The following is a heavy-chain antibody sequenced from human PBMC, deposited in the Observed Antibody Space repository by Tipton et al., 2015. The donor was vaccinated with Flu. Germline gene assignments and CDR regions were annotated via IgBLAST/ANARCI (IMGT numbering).Heavy chain of an antibody. D-gene: IGHD6-19*01. CDR1: GGSISSGSYY. J-gene: IGHJ5*02. CDR2: IYTSGST. CDR3: ARDLDSSGWYDNWFDP. V-gene: IGHV4-61*02. Sequence: LRLSCTVSGGSISSGSYYWSWIRQPAGKGLEWIGRIYTSGSTNYNPSLKSRVTISVDTSKSQFSLKLSSVTAADTAAYYCARDLDSSGWYDNWFDPWGQGTLVTVSS.